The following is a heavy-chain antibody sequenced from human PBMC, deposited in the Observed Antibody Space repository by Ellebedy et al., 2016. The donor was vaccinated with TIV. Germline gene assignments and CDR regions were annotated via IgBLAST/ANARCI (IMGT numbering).Heavy chain of an antibody. CDR1: GFTFSGYY. CDR3: ARLGVIAAAGASDY. CDR2: ISYSGDVI. Sequence: PGGSLRLSCAASGFTFSGYYMSRFRQAPGKGPEWVSYISYSGDVIYYADSVKGRFTTSRDNAGNSVYLKMNSLRAEDTAVYYCARLGVIAAAGASDYWGQGTLVIVSS. J-gene: IGHJ4*02. D-gene: IGHD6-13*01. V-gene: IGHV3-11*01.